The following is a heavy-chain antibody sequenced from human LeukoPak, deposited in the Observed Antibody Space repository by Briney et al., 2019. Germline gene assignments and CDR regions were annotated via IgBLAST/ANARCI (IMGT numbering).Heavy chain of an antibody. D-gene: IGHD2-2*01. J-gene: IGHJ4*02. CDR3: VKDRQIVVVPAAFY. V-gene: IGHV3-23*01. CDR2: ISSSSSYI. CDR1: EFTFSNYA. Sequence: GGSLRLSCAASEFTFSNYAMTWVRQAPGKGLKWVSSISSSSSYIYYADPVKGRFTISRDNSKTTLYLQMNSLRAEDTAVYYCVKDRQIVVVPAAFYWGQGTLVTVSS.